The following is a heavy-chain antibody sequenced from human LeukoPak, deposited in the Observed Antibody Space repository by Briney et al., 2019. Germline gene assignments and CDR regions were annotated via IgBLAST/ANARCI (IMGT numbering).Heavy chain of an antibody. D-gene: IGHD3-10*01. V-gene: IGHV1-2*02. J-gene: IGHJ4*02. Sequence: ASVKVSCKASGYTFTGYYMHWVRQAPGQGLEWMGWINPNSGGTNYAQKFQGRVTMTRDTSISTAYMELSRLRSDDTAVYYRARWRFGEVPHYFDYWGQGTLVTVSS. CDR1: GYTFTGYY. CDR2: INPNSGGT. CDR3: ARWRFGEVPHYFDY.